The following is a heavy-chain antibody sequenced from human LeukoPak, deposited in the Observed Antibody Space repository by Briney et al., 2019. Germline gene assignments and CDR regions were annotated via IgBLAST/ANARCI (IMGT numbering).Heavy chain of an antibody. Sequence: GGSLRLSCAASGFTFDGYGMSWVRQAPGKGLEWVSGINWNGGSTGYADSVKGRFTISRDNAKNSLYLQMNSLRAEDTALYYCARGGRNWGIYYFDYWGQGTLVTVSS. CDR2: INWNGGST. V-gene: IGHV3-20*04. CDR3: ARGGRNWGIYYFDY. J-gene: IGHJ4*02. D-gene: IGHD7-27*01. CDR1: GFTFDGYG.